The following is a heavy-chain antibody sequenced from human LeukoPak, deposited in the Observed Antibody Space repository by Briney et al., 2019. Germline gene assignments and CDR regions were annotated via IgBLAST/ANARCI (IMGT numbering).Heavy chain of an antibody. CDR2: ISHDGFI. J-gene: IGHJ4*02. V-gene: IGHV3-74*01. Sequence: GGSLSLSCAPAGVTFSGYVMHCVPRTPGKGLVWVSRISHDGFISYADSVEGRFTISRDNAKNTLILQMNSLRAEDTAVYYCARDWVYKIDYWGRGTLVTVSS. D-gene: IGHD5-24*01. CDR3: ARDWVYKIDY. CDR1: GVTFSGYV.